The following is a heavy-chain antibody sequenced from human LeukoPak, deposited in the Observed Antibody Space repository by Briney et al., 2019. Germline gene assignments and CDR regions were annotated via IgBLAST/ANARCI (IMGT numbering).Heavy chain of an antibody. CDR1: GFTFDDYA. Sequence: GGSLRLSCAASGFTFDDYAMHWVRQAPGKGLEWVSGISWNSGSIGYADSVKGRFTISRDNAKNSLYLQMNSLRAEDTALYYCAKDIGSRMLTMVRGVIAFDYWGQGTLVTVSS. V-gene: IGHV3-9*01. J-gene: IGHJ4*02. CDR3: AKDIGSRMLTMVRGVIAFDY. CDR2: ISWNSGSI. D-gene: IGHD3-10*01.